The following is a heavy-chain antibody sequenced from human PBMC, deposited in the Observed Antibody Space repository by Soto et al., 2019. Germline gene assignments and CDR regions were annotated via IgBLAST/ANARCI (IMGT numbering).Heavy chain of an antibody. CDR1: GGSISSYY. CDR3: ARHKMGISLLDY. CDR2: IYYSGST. V-gene: IGHV4-59*08. Sequence: PSETLSLTCTVSGGSISSYYWSWIRQPPGKGLEWIGYIYYSGSTNYNPSLKSRVTISVDTSKNQFSLKLSSVTAADTAVYYCARHKMGISLLDYWGQGTLVTVSS. J-gene: IGHJ4*02. D-gene: IGHD6-13*01.